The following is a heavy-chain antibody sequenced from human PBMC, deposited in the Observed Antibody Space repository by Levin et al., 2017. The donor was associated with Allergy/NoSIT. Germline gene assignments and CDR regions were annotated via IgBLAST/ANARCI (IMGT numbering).Heavy chain of an antibody. D-gene: IGHD3-22*01. J-gene: IGHJ6*02. CDR3: ATSRYYYDSSGYSTYYGMDV. V-gene: IGHV3-30*03. Sequence: GGSLRLSCAASGFTFSSYGMHWVRQAPGKGLEWVAVISYDGSNKYYADSVKGRFTISRDNSKNTLYLQMNSLRAEDTAVYYCATSRYYYDSSGYSTYYGMDVWGQGTTVTVS. CDR2: ISYDGSNK. CDR1: GFTFSSYG.